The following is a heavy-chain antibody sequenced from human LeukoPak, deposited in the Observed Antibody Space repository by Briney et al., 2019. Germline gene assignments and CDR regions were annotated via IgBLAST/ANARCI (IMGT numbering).Heavy chain of an antibody. CDR2: ISSSGSTI. J-gene: IGHJ4*01. Sequence: GGSLRLSCAASGFTFSRYEMNWVRPAPGKGLEWVSYISSSGSTIYYADSVKGRFTISRDNAKNSLYLQMNSLRAEDAAVYYCARLTYYYDSSGYWVFDYWGQGPLVTVSS. CDR1: GFTFSRYE. D-gene: IGHD3-22*01. CDR3: ARLTYYYDSSGYWVFDY. V-gene: IGHV3-48*03.